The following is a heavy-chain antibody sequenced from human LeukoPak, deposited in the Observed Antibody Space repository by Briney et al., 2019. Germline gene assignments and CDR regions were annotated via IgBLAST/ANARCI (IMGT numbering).Heavy chain of an antibody. D-gene: IGHD6-19*01. J-gene: IGHJ4*02. Sequence: PGGSLRLSCAASGFTFSSYAMSWVRQAPGKGLEWVSAISGSGGSTYYADSMKGRFTISRDNSKNTLYLQMNSLRAEDTAVYYCAKGKAVAGFLVAYYFDYWGQGPLVTVSS. CDR3: AKGKAVAGFLVAYYFDY. CDR1: GFTFSSYA. V-gene: IGHV3-23*01. CDR2: ISGSGGST.